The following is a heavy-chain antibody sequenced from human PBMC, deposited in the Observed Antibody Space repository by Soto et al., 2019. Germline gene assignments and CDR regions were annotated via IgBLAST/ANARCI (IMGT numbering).Heavy chain of an antibody. CDR3: ARHPSKETTLFVYFDY. D-gene: IGHD4-17*01. J-gene: IGHJ4*02. V-gene: IGHV5-10-1*01. CDR2: IDPSDSYT. CDR1: GYSFTSYW. Sequence: PGESLKISCNGSGYSFTSYWISWVRQMPGKGLEWMGRIDPSDSYTNYSPSFQGHVTISADKSISTAYLQWSSLKASDTAMYYCARHPSKETTLFVYFDYWGQGTLVTVSS.